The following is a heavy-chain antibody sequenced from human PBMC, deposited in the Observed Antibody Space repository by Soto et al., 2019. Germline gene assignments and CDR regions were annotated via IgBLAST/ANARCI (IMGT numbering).Heavy chain of an antibody. CDR3: AKVSAYSSGYVDY. D-gene: IGHD5-18*01. Sequence: PGGSLRLSCAASGFTFTSYGMTWVRQAPGKGLGWVSIISGSGGSTAYADSVKGQFAISRDNSKNTLYLQMNSLRAEDTAVYYCAKVSAYSSGYVDYWGQGTMVTVSS. CDR2: ISGSGGST. V-gene: IGHV3-23*01. CDR1: GFTFTSYG. J-gene: IGHJ4*02.